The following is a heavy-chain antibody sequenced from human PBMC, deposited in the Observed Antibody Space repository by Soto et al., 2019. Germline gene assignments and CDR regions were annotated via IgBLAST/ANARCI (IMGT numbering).Heavy chain of an antibody. CDR3: ARDRLITMVRGVIIKDY. D-gene: IGHD3-10*01. CDR1: GYTFTSYG. V-gene: IGHV1-18*01. Sequence: QVQLVQSGAEVKKPGASVKVSCKASGYTFTSYGISWVRQAPGQGLEWMGWISAYNGNTNYAQKLQGRVTMTTDTSTSTAYMELRSLRSDDTAVYYCARDRLITMVRGVIIKDYWGQGTLVTASS. CDR2: ISAYNGNT. J-gene: IGHJ4*02.